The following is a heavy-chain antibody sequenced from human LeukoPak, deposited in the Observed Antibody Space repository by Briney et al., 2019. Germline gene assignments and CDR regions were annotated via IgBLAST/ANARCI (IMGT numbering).Heavy chain of an antibody. V-gene: IGHV4-34*01. CDR3: ASVNDYGDYESGYFDY. J-gene: IGHJ4*02. CDR1: DGSINSYY. D-gene: IGHD4-17*01. CDR2: INHSGST. Sequence: SETLSLTCSVSDGSINSYYWNWIRRPPGKGLEWIGEINHSGSTNYNPSLKSRVTISVDTSKNQFSLKLSSVTAADTAVYYCASVNDYGDYESGYFDYWGQGTLVTVSS.